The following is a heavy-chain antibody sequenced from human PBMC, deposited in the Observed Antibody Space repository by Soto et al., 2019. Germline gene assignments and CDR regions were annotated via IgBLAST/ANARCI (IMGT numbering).Heavy chain of an antibody. V-gene: IGHV3-9*01. CDR3: AKILATSRGSWLYDS. D-gene: IGHD1-26*01. CDR1: GFTFDDYA. J-gene: IGHJ4*02. Sequence: EVQLLESGGGLVQPGGSLRLSCAASGFTFDDYAMHWVRQRPGKGLEWVSGISWNSGKIDYADSVKGRFTITRDNARNSVYLEMNSVRPEDTAFYYCAKILATSRGSWLYDSWGQGTLVAVST. CDR2: ISWNSGKI.